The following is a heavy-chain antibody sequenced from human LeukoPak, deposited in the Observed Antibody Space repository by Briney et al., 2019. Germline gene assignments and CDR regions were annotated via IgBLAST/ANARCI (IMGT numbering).Heavy chain of an antibody. CDR1: GGSISSSNW. D-gene: IGHD3-22*01. CDR2: IYHSGST. CDR3: ATFTLYYYDSSGYYYKAAAAEYFQH. V-gene: IGHV4-4*02. Sequence: PSETLSLTCAVSGGSISSSNWWSWVRQPPGKGLEWIGEIYHSGSTNYNPSLKGRVTISVDKSKNQFSLKLSSVTAADTAVYYCATFTLYYYDSSGYYYKAAAAEYFQHWGQGTLVTVSS. J-gene: IGHJ1*01.